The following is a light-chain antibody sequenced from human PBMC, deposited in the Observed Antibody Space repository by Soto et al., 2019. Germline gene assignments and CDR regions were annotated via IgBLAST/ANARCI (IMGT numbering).Light chain of an antibody. J-gene: IGKJ1*01. CDR1: QSVLYSSNNKNY. CDR2: WAS. Sequence: DVVMTQSPDSLAVSLGERATINCKSSQSVLYSSNNKNYLAWYQQKPGQTPKLLIYWASTRESGVPDRFSGSGSGTDFTLTISSLQAEDVAVYYCHQWLRVPQTFGQGTKVEIK. V-gene: IGKV4-1*01. CDR3: HQWLRVPQT.